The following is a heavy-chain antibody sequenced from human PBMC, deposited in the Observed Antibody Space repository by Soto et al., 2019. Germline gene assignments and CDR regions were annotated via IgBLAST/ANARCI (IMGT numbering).Heavy chain of an antibody. V-gene: IGHV1-18*01. CDR2: ISTYSGDT. D-gene: IGHD5-12*01. J-gene: IGHJ5*02. CDR3: ARHHGPTTSENWFDP. CDR1: GYTFFTYY. Sequence: QVHLVQSGVEVKTPGASVKVSCQASGYTFFTYYISWVRQAPGQGLEWMGWISTYSGDTKYAQKFQGRVTMTTATATTKAYLELRSLRSDATAVYYCARHHGPTTSENWFDPWCQGTLVTVSS.